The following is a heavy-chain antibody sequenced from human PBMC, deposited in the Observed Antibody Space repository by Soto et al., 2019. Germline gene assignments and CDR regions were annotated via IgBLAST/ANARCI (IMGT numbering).Heavy chain of an antibody. V-gene: IGHV1-69*04. J-gene: IGHJ4*02. CDR3: ARDRDNSNWPNFDS. Sequence: GASVKVSCKASGYTFTSYDINWVRLATGQGLEWMGRVLPFLDITSYSQRFQGRVTITADRSTTTAYMELSSLRSEDTAVYYCARDRDNSNWPNFDSWGQGTLVTVSS. D-gene: IGHD6-13*01. CDR2: VLPFLDIT. CDR1: GYTFTSYD.